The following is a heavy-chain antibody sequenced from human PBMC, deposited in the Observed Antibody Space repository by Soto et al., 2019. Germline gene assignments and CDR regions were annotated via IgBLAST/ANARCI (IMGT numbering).Heavy chain of an antibody. V-gene: IGHV4-4*02. CDR3: ATQTISYTWGV. J-gene: IGHJ6*02. CDR2: LHHDGTT. CDR1: GGPITTTTW. Sequence: QVQLQESGPGLVKPSETLSLTCAVSGGPITTTTWWAWVRLPPGKGLEWIGELHHDGTTNYNPSLESRITMSLDKSNNHFSLKLTSVTAADTAIYYWATQTISYTWGVWGRGTTVTVSS. D-gene: IGHD3-16*01.